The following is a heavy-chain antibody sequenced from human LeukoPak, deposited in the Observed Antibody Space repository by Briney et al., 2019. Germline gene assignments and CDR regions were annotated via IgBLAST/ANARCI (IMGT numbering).Heavy chain of an antibody. CDR2: IYRSDSDT. CDR1: GYSFTSYW. CDR3: ARADSDILSGYYF. D-gene: IGHD3-9*01. Sequence: GGSLKISCKGSGYSFTSYWIGWVGQMPGKGLEWRGIIYRSDSDTRYSPSFQALVNISADKYISTAYLQWKRLKDLDIAMYYCARADSDILSGYYFWGQGTLVTVSS. J-gene: IGHJ4*02. V-gene: IGHV5-51*01.